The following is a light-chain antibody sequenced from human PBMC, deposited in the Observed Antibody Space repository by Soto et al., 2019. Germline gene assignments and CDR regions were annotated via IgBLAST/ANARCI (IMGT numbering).Light chain of an antibody. J-gene: IGKJ1*01. Sequence: DIQMTQSPSTLSASVGDRVTITCRASQSISLWLAWYQQKPGKAPKLLIYRASSLESGVPSRFSGSGSGTEFTLTISSPQPDDFATYYCQQFNSYPRTFGHGTKVEIK. CDR1: QSISLW. V-gene: IGKV1-5*03. CDR2: RAS. CDR3: QQFNSYPRT.